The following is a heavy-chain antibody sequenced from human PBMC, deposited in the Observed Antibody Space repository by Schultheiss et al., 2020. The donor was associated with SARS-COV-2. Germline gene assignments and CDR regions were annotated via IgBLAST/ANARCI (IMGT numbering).Heavy chain of an antibody. CDR1: GFTFSNAW. CDR2: IKSKTDGGTT. V-gene: IGHV3-15*07. D-gene: IGHD1-26*01. Sequence: GGSLRLSCAASGFTFSNAWMNWVRQAPGKGLEWVGRIKSKTDGGTTDYAAPVKGRFTISRDDSKNTLYLQMNSLKTEDTAVYYCAGGSYYRGFDPWGQGTLVTVSS. J-gene: IGHJ5*02. CDR3: AGGSYYRGFDP.